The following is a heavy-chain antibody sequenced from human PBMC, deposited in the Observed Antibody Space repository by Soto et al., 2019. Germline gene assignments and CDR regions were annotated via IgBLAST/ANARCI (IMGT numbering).Heavy chain of an antibody. J-gene: IGHJ6*02. CDR2: IYSGGST. D-gene: IGHD5-12*01. CDR1: GFTVSSNY. CDR3: ASQGYDYDYYYGMDV. V-gene: IGHV3-66*04. Sequence: EVQLVESGGGLVQPGGSLRLSCAASGFTVSSNYMSWVRQAPGKGLEWVSVIYSGGSTYYADSVKGRFTISRDNSKNTLYLQMNSLRAEDTAVYYCASQGYDYDYYYGMDVGGQGTTVTVSS.